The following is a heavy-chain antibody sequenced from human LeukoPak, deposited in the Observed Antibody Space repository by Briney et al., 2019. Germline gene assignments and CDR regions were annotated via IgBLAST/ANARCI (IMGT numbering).Heavy chain of an antibody. J-gene: IGHJ3*01. CDR3: ARDMSTRVTPISYAIGV. CDR2: INPNGGRT. D-gene: IGHD4-23*01. Sequence: ASVKVSCKASGYTFTGYYMHWVRQAPGQGLEWMGWINPNGGRTSCAQNFQGRVTMTRDTSTTTVYLELSSLRSEDTAVYYCARDMSTRVTPISYAIGVWGQGTMVTVSS. CDR1: GYTFTGYY. V-gene: IGHV1-46*01.